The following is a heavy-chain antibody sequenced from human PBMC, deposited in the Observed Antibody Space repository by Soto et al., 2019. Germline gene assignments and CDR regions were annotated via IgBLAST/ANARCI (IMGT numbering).Heavy chain of an antibody. V-gene: IGHV3-7*03. J-gene: IGHJ4*02. D-gene: IGHD3-10*01. CDR3: ARDSISLLWFGELQDYFDY. CDR1: GFTFSSYW. Sequence: GGSLRLSCAASGFTFSSYWMSWVRQAPGKGLEWVANIKQDGSEKYYVDSVKGRFTISRDNAKNSLYLQMNSLRAEDTAVYYCARDSISLLWFGELQDYFDYWGQGTLVTVSS. CDR2: IKQDGSEK.